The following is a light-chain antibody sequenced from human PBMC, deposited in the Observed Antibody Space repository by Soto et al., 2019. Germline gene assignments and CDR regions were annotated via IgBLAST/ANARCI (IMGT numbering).Light chain of an antibody. CDR1: QSVSSN. CDR3: QQYNNWPPWT. Sequence: EIVMTQSPATLSVSPGERATLSRRASQSVSSNLAWYQQKPGQAPMLLIYGASTRATGIPARFSGSGSGTEVTLTISSLQSEDFAVYYCQQYNNWPPWTFGQGTKVEIK. V-gene: IGKV3-15*01. J-gene: IGKJ1*01. CDR2: GAS.